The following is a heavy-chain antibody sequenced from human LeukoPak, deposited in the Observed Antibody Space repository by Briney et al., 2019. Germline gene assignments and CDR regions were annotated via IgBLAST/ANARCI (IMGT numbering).Heavy chain of an antibody. Sequence: PGRSLRLSCAASGFTFSSYAMHWVRQAPGKGLEWVAVIADDGSNKYYADSVKGRFTISRDNSNNTLYLQMNSLRAEDTAVYYCAREVWYYDFSAMWDYGMDVWGQGTTVTVSS. CDR1: GFTFSSYA. J-gene: IGHJ6*02. V-gene: IGHV3-30*04. D-gene: IGHD3-3*01. CDR3: AREVWYYDFSAMWDYGMDV. CDR2: IADDGSNK.